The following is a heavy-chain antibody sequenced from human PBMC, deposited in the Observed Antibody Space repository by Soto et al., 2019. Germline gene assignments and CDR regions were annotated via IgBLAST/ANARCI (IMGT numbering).Heavy chain of an antibody. J-gene: IGHJ5*02. Sequence: ASVKVSCKASGGTFSSYAISWVRQAPGQGLEWMGGIIPIFGTANYAQKFQGRVTITADESTSTAYMELSSLRSEDTAVYYCARDEPITIFGVVIISGWFDPWGQGTLVTVSS. CDR2: IIPIFGTA. D-gene: IGHD3-3*01. V-gene: IGHV1-69*13. CDR3: ARDEPITIFGVVIISGWFDP. CDR1: GGTFSSYA.